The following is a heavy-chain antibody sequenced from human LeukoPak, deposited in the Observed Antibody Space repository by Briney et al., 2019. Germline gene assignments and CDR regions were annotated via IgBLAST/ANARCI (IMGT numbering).Heavy chain of an antibody. CDR1: GFTFSSYA. Sequence: GGSLRLSCVASGFTFSSYAMTWVRQAPGKGLEWVSAIHGGGAATYYSDSVKGRFTISRDNAKNTLYLQMNSLRAEDTAVYFCARDRFQNWNPGSWGQGTLVTVSS. CDR3: ARDRFQNWNPGS. CDR2: IHGGGAAT. V-gene: IGHV3-23*01. J-gene: IGHJ5*02. D-gene: IGHD1-1*01.